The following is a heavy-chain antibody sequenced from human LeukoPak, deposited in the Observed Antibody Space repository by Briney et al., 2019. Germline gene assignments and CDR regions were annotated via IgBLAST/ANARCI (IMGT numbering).Heavy chain of an antibody. CDR3: AKLAYYDRSGSDY. J-gene: IGHJ4*02. D-gene: IGHD3-22*01. V-gene: IGHV3-30*18. CDR2: ISYDGSNK. CDR1: GFTFSSYD. Sequence: PGRSLRLSCAASGFTFSSYDMHWVRQAPGKGLEWVAVISYDGSNKYYADSVKGRFTISRANSKNTLYLQMNSLRAEDTAVYYCAKLAYYDRSGSDYWGQGTLVTVPS.